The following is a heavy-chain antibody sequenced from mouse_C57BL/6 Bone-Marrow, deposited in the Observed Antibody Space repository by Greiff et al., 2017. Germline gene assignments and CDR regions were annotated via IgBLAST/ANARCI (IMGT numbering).Heavy chain of an antibody. CDR3: ASLATWDGFAY. Sequence: VQLQQSGPELVKPGASVKISCKASGYTFTDYNMDWVKQSHGKSLEWIGDINPNNGGTNYNQKFKGKATLTVDKSSSTAYLELRSLTSCDTSVYYCASLATWDGFAYWGQGTLLTVSA. J-gene: IGHJ3*01. CDR1: GYTFTDYN. D-gene: IGHD4-1*01. CDR2: INPNNGGT. V-gene: IGHV1-18*01.